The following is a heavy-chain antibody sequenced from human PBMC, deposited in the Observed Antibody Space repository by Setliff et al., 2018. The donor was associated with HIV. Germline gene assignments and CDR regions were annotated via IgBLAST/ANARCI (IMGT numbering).Heavy chain of an antibody. CDR1: GYTFTGYY. CDR3: ARGFLRSRRRWFDP. Sequence: ASVKVSCKASGYTFTGYYMHWVRQAPGQGLEWMAWINSASGGTNYAQNFQGRVTVTRDTSINTVYLEVNGLKSDDTAVYYCARGFLRSRRRWFDPWGQGTLVTVSS. J-gene: IGHJ5*02. CDR2: INSASGGT. D-gene: IGHD4-17*01. V-gene: IGHV1-2*02.